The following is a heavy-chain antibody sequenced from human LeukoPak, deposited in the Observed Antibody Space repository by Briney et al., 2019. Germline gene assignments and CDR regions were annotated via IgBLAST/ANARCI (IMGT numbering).Heavy chain of an antibody. Sequence: PSGTLSLTCAVSGGSISSSNWWSWVRQPPGKGLEWIGEIYHSGSTNYNPSLKSRVTISVDKSKNQFSLKLSSVTAADTAVYYCARYSSGWPRLFDYWGQGTLVTVSS. J-gene: IGHJ4*02. CDR1: GGSISSSNW. V-gene: IGHV4-4*02. CDR2: IYHSGST. D-gene: IGHD6-19*01. CDR3: ARYSSGWPRLFDY.